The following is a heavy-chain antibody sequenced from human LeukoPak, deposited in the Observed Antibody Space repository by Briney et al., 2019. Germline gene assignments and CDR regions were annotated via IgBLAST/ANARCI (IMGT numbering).Heavy chain of an antibody. CDR1: GGSISSYY. CDR3: AATTVTPSRTTFSYYYYYMDV. Sequence: PSETLSLTCTVSGGSISSYYWSWVRQPPGKGLEWIGFVYYTGSTNYSPSLKSRVTISVDTSKNQFSLQLNSVTPEDTGVYYCAATTVTPSRTTFSYYYYYMDVWGKGTTVTISS. V-gene: IGHV4-59*12. D-gene: IGHD4-17*01. J-gene: IGHJ6*03. CDR2: VYYTGST.